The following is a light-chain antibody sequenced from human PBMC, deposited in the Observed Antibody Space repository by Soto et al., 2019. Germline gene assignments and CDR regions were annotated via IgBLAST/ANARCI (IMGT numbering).Light chain of an antibody. V-gene: IGKV3-11*01. CDR1: QSVSSY. CDR2: DAS. Sequence: EIVLRQSPATLSLSPGERATLSCKASQSVSSYLAWFQHKPGQVPRLLIYDASNRATGVPPRFSGSGSGTDFTLIISSLEPEDFAVYYCQQRGSWPDTFGQGTKLEIK. J-gene: IGKJ2*01. CDR3: QQRGSWPDT.